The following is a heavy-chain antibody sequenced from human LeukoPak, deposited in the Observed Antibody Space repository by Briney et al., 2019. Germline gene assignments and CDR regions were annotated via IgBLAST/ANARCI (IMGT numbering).Heavy chain of an antibody. D-gene: IGHD6-19*01. CDR1: GGSISSYY. J-gene: IGHJ5*02. CDR3: ARHGYSSGSLAWFDP. Sequence: SETLSLTCTVAGGSISSYYRSWIRQPPGKGLEWIGYIYYSGSTNYNPSLKSRVTISVDTSKNQFSLKLSSVTAADTAVYYCARHGYSSGSLAWFDPWGQGTQVTVSS. CDR2: IYYSGST. V-gene: IGHV4-59*01.